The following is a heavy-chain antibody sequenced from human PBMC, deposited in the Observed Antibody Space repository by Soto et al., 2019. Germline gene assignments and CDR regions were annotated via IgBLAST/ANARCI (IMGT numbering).Heavy chain of an antibody. J-gene: IGHJ4*02. Sequence: PGXSXRLSCAASGFTFSSYLMHWVRQTPGQGLAWXSRINXDGHNKIYDDXXKGRFNIXXDNAKNTLYMQMNSLRAEDTAVYYCTRYPTFNYCGQGTLVTVSS. CDR3: TRYPTFNY. CDR1: GFTFSSYL. CDR2: INXDGHNK. V-gene: IGHV3-74*01.